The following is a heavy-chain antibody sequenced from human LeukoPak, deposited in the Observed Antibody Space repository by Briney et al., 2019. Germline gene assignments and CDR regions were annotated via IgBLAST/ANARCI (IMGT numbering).Heavy chain of an antibody. V-gene: IGHV4-59*01. CDR3: ARMYYYDSSGYLVDY. D-gene: IGHD3-22*01. J-gene: IGHJ4*02. CDR2: IYYSEST. CDR1: GGFISSYY. Sequence: SETLSLACTVAGGFISSYYGRWVRQPPGKGLEWIGYIYYSESTNYNPSLKSRVTISVDTSKNQFSLKLSSVTAADTAVYYCARMYYYDSSGYLVDYWGQGTLVTVSS.